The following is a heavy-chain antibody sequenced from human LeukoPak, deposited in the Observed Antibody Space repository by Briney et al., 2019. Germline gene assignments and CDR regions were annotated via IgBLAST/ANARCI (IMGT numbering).Heavy chain of an antibody. J-gene: IGHJ3*02. Sequence: KPSETLSLTCAVYGGSFSGYYWSWIRQPPGKGLEWIGEINHSGSTNYNPSLKSRVTISVDTSKNQFSLKLSSVTAADTAVYYCARANSYSGSYYIRRGSAFDTWGQGTMVTVSS. CDR3: ARANSYSGSYYIRRGSAFDT. D-gene: IGHD1-26*01. CDR1: GGSFSGYY. V-gene: IGHV4-34*01. CDR2: INHSGST.